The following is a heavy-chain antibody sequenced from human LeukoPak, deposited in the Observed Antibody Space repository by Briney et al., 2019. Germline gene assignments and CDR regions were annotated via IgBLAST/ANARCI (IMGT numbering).Heavy chain of an antibody. D-gene: IGHD3-22*01. J-gene: IGHJ4*02. CDR1: GFTFSSYG. Sequence: PGGSLRLSCAASGFTFSSYGMPWVRQAPGKGLEWVAVISYDGSNKYYADSVKGRFTISRDNSKNTLYLQMNSLRAEDTAVYYCAKDLYYDSYFDYWGQGTLVTVSS. CDR2: ISYDGSNK. CDR3: AKDLYYDSYFDY. V-gene: IGHV3-30*18.